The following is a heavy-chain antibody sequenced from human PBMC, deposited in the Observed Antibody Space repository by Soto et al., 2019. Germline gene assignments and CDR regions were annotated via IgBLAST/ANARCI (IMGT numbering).Heavy chain of an antibody. CDR2: IIPMFGTP. Sequence: ASVKVSCKASGVTFNRQDMRWVRQAPGQGLEWMGGIIPMFGTPHYAEKFQDRVTITADESTGTAYLELSSLTSEDTAVYYCAKVFSPEGGNYFDHWGPGTLVTVSS. J-gene: IGHJ4*02. V-gene: IGHV1-69*13. CDR3: AKVFSPEGGNYFDH. CDR1: GVTFNRQD.